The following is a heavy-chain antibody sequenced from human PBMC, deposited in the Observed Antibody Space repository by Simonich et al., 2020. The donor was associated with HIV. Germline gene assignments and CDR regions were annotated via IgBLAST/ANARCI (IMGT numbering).Heavy chain of an antibody. V-gene: IGHV3-64*01. CDR2: ISTSGGT. J-gene: IGHJ4*02. D-gene: IGHD3-10*01. CDR1: GFTFSSSG. CDR3: ARGRFDF. Sequence: VQLVESGGGVVQPGRSLRLSCAASGFTFSSSGMHWVRQAPGGGLEDVSAISTSGGTYYANSVKGRFTISRDNSKNTLYLQMGSLKVEDMAVYYCARGRFDFWGQGTLVTVSS.